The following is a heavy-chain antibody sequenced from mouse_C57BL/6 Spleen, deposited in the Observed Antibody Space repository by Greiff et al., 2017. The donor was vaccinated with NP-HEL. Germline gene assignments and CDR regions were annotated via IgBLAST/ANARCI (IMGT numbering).Heavy chain of an antibody. V-gene: IGHV1-76*01. CDR3: ARFDGYYYAMDY. J-gene: IGHJ4*01. CDR1: GYTFTDYY. Sequence: VQGVESGAELVRPGASVKLSCKASGYTFTDYYINWVKQRPGQGLEWIARIYPGSGNTYYNEKFKGKATLTAEKSSSTAYMQLSSLTSEDSAVYFCARFDGYYYAMDYWGQGTSVTVSS. CDR2: IYPGSGNT. D-gene: IGHD2-3*01.